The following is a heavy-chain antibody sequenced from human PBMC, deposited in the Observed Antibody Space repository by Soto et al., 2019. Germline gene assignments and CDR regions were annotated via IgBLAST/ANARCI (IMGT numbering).Heavy chain of an antibody. CDR1: GYSFTSYW. CDR2: IYPGDSDT. D-gene: IGHD6-6*01. V-gene: IGHV5-51*01. Sequence: GESLKISCKGSGYSFTSYWIGWVRQMPGKGLEWMGIIYPGDSDTRYSPSFQGQVTISADKSTSTAYLQWSSLKASDTAMYYCARLRAARASLDYYYGMDVWGQGTTVTVSS. J-gene: IGHJ6*02. CDR3: ARLRAARASLDYYYGMDV.